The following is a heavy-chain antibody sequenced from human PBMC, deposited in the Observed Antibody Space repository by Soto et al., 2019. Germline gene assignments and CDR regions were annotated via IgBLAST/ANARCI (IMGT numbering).Heavy chain of an antibody. Sequence: ASVKVSCKVSGYTLTESSMHWVRQAPGKGLEWMGGFDPEDGETIYAQKFQGRVTMTEDTSTDTAYMELSSLRSEDTAVYYCATSYYYGSGSYYYYYYGMDVWGQGTTVTVSS. D-gene: IGHD3-10*01. J-gene: IGHJ6*02. CDR1: GYTLTESS. CDR3: ATSYYYGSGSYYYYYYGMDV. CDR2: FDPEDGET. V-gene: IGHV1-24*01.